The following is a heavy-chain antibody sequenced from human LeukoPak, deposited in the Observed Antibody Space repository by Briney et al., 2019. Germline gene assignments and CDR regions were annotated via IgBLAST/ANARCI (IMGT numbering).Heavy chain of an antibody. J-gene: IGHJ6*02. Sequence: GGSLRLSCAASGFTFTNHAMYWVRQAPGNGLEWVAAISYHGSAQYSADNVKGRFTISRDNSNNMVYLQMNSLRKEDTGVYYCARSLWPQWFSGMDLWGHGTTVIVSS. CDR1: GFTFTNHA. CDR3: ARSLWPQWFSGMDL. V-gene: IGHV3-30-3*01. D-gene: IGHD3-22*01. CDR2: ISYHGSAQ.